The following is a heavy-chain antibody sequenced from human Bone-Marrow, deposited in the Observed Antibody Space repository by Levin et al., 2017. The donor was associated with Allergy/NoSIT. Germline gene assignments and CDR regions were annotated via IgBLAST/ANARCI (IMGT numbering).Heavy chain of an antibody. V-gene: IGHV3-15*01. CDR3: SSGDFDFWSGYYSFEY. Sequence: GGSLRLSCAASGLTFTNAWMNWVRQAPGKGLEWVGLIKTNADGGTIDYSAPVKGRFTISRDDSNNTLYLHMSSLKAEDTAVYYCSSGDFDFWSGYYSFEYWGQGTLVTVSS. CDR1: GLTFTNAW. CDR2: IKTNADGGTI. J-gene: IGHJ4*02. D-gene: IGHD3-3*01.